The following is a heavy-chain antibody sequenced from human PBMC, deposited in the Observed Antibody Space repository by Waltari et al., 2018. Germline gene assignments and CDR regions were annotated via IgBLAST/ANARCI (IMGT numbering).Heavy chain of an antibody. CDR1: GFTFSSYW. V-gene: IGHV3-7*04. J-gene: IGHJ4*02. CDR2: IKGDGSHT. D-gene: IGHD6-19*01. CDR3: ARDRGWNTFDY. Sequence: EVQLVESGGNLVQPGGSLRLSCAASGFTFSSYWITWVRQAPGRGREWVCNIKGDGSHTYYVDSVKGRFTISRDNAKNSLYLQMNSLRAEDTGLYYCARDRGWNTFDYWGQGTLVTVSS.